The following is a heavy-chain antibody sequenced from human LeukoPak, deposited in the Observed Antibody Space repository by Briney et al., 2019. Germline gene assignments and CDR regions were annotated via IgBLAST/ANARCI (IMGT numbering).Heavy chain of an antibody. Sequence: GASVKVSCKASGYTFTSYGISWVRQAPGQGLEWMGWISAYNGNTNYAQKLQGRVTMTTDTSTSTAYMELRSLRSDDTAVYYCARDKSYYDILTGYYHYYGMDVWGKGTTVTVSS. CDR1: GYTFTSYG. V-gene: IGHV1-18*04. CDR3: ARDKSYYDILTGYYHYYGMDV. J-gene: IGHJ6*04. D-gene: IGHD3-9*01. CDR2: ISAYNGNT.